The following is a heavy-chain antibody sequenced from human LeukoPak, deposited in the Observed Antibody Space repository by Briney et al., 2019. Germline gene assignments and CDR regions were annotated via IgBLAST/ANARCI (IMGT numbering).Heavy chain of an antibody. CDR3: VTSTGQQFIPYDY. CDR1: GFNVSSNY. V-gene: IGHV3-66*02. J-gene: IGHJ4*02. D-gene: IGHD6-13*01. Sequence: PGGSLRLSCAAYGFNVSSNYMTWSRQAPGKGLEWVSLIYGADAAYYAESVRGRFMISRDNLKNTLFLQMNSLRVEDTAVYYCVTSTGQQFIPYDYWGQGSHVTVSS. CDR2: IYGADAA.